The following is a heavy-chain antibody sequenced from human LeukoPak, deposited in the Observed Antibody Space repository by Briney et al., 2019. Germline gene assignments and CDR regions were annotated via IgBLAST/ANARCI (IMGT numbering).Heavy chain of an antibody. V-gene: IGHV3-23*01. CDR3: AKSYSGSRNAFDI. J-gene: IGHJ3*02. CDR1: GFTFSTYA. Sequence: QSGGSLRLSCAASGFTFSTYAMSWVRLAPGKGLDWVSTIGGGGGTTFHADSVKGRFIISRDNSKNTRFLQMNSLRAEDTAVYYCAKSYSGSRNAFDIWGQGTMVTVSS. CDR2: IGGGGGTT. D-gene: IGHD1-26*01.